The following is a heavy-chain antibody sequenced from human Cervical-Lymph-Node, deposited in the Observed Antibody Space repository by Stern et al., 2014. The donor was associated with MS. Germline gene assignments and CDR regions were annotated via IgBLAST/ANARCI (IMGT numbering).Heavy chain of an antibody. J-gene: IGHJ4*02. Sequence: QLVQSGAEVKKPGASVKVSCKASGYTFIDYYMQWVRQVPGQGLEWMGRINPDGGGTTYAPKFQGRVAMTRDTSISTVYMELTSLTSADTAVYFCARDLVGSGWSMDSWGQGTLVTVSS. CDR1: GYTFIDYY. V-gene: IGHV1-2*06. CDR3: ARDLVGSGWSMDS. D-gene: IGHD6-19*01. CDR2: INPDGGGT.